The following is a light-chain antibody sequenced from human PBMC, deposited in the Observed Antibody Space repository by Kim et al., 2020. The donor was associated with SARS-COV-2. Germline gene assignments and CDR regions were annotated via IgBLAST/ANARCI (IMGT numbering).Light chain of an antibody. Sequence: VAPGKTARITCGGNNIGSKSVHWYQQKPGPAPVLVIYYDSDRPSGIPERFSGSNSGNTATLTISRVEAGDEADYYCQVWDSSSDWVFGGGTQLTVL. CDR2: YDS. V-gene: IGLV3-21*04. CDR1: NIGSKS. CDR3: QVWDSSSDWV. J-gene: IGLJ3*02.